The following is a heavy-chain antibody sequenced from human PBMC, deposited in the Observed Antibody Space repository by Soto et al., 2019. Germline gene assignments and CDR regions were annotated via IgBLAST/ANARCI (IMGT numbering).Heavy chain of an antibody. J-gene: IGHJ4*02. D-gene: IGHD2-15*01. Sequence: SETLSLTGAVYGGSFSGYYWNWIRQPPGKGLEWIGEIDHSGYTNYNPSLKSRVTISVDTSKNQFSLRLSSVTAADTAVYYCARGHLGITTTGTWYDFDYWGQGTLVTVSS. CDR3: ARGHLGITTTGTWYDFDY. V-gene: IGHV4-34*01. CDR1: GGSFSGYY. CDR2: IDHSGYT.